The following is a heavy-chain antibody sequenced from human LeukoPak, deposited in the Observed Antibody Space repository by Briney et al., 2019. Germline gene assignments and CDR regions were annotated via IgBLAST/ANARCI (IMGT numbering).Heavy chain of an antibody. CDR1: GFTFSSYA. V-gene: IGHV3-23*01. D-gene: IGHD3-22*01. CDR2: ISGSGGST. J-gene: IGHJ4*02. CDR3: AGDTSGWTFDY. Sequence: GGSLRLSCAASGFTFSSYAMSWVRQAPGKGLEWVSAISGSGGSTYYADSVKGRFTISRDNSKNTLYLQMNSLRAEDTARYYCAGDTSGWTFDYWGQGAQVTVSS.